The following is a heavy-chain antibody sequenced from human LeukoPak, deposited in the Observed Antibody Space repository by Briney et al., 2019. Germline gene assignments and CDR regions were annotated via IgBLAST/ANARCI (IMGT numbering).Heavy chain of an antibody. CDR1: GFTFSSYE. CDR3: RVLRYFDWLYFDY. J-gene: IGHJ4*02. CDR2: ISSSGSTI. Sequence: GGSLRLSCAASGFTFSSYEMNWVRQAPGKGLEWVSYISSSGSTIYYADSVKGRFTISRDNAKNSLYLQMNSLRAEDTAVYYCRVLRYFDWLYFDYWGQGTLVTVSS. V-gene: IGHV3-48*03. D-gene: IGHD3-9*01.